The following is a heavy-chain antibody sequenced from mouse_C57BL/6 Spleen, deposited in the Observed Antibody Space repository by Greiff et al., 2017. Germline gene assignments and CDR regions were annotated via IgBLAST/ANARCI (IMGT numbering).Heavy chain of an antibody. CDR3: ATIGSNYYYAMDY. Sequence: EVKLMESGPGLVKPSQSLSLTCSVTGYSITSGYYWNWIRQFPGNKLEWMGYISYDGSNNYNPSLKNRISITRDTSKNQFFLTLNSVTTEDTATYYCATIGSNYYYAMDYWGQGTSVTVSS. CDR1: GYSITSGYY. J-gene: IGHJ4*01. D-gene: IGHD2-14*01. V-gene: IGHV3-6*01. CDR2: ISYDGSN.